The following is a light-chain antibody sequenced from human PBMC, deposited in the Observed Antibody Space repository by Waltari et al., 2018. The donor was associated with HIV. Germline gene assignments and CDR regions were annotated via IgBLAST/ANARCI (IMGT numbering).Light chain of an antibody. Sequence: QSALTQPASVSGYPGQSITISCSGTSSDVGIYNLVSWYQQHPGKAPKLMIYEVTQRPSGFSNRFSGSKSGNTASLTISGLQAEDEADYYCCSYAGSSTWVFGGGTKLTVL. CDR3: CSYAGSSTWV. CDR1: SSDVGIYNL. V-gene: IGLV2-23*02. CDR2: EVT. J-gene: IGLJ3*02.